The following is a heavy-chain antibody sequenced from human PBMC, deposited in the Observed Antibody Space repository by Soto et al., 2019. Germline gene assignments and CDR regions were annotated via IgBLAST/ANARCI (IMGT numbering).Heavy chain of an antibody. CDR1: GFTFSSYA. CDR3: AYHAIISRIYY. D-gene: IGHD2-2*01. CDR2: ITGSGGVT. Sequence: WGSRRLSCAASGFTFSSYAMTWVRQAPGKGLEWVSDITGSGGVTYYADSVKGRFTISRDNSKNTLYLQMNSLRVDDTAVYYCAYHAIISRIYYWGQGTLVTVSA. J-gene: IGHJ4*01. V-gene: IGHV3-23*01.